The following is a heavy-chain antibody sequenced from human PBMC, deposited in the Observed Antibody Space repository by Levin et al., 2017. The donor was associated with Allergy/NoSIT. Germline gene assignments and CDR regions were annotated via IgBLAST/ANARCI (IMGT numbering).Heavy chain of an antibody. Sequence: PGGSLRLSCAASGFSFSNYAMSWVRQAPGKGLEWVSAITDSGRTYYADSVKGRFTVSRDNSKTPLYLQMNSLRVDDTAVYYCAKEMTRVIPVCDYWGQGTLVTVSS. J-gene: IGHJ4*02. CDR2: ITDSGRT. CDR3: AKEMTRVIPVCDY. V-gene: IGHV3-23*01. CDR1: GFSFSNYA. D-gene: IGHD2-2*01.